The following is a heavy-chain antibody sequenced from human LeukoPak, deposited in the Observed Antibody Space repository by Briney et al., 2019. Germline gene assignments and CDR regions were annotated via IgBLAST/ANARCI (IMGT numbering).Heavy chain of an antibody. Sequence: GGSLRLSCAASGFTFRSYAMNWVRQAPGKGLEWVSGVTSSADNTYYAGSVKGRFTISRDNSKNTVYLQMDSLRAEDTAIYYCAKVSRDVGPSDHWGQGTLVTVSS. J-gene: IGHJ4*02. CDR1: GFTFRSYA. CDR3: AKVSRDVGPSDH. V-gene: IGHV3-23*01. D-gene: IGHD1-26*01. CDR2: VTSSADNT.